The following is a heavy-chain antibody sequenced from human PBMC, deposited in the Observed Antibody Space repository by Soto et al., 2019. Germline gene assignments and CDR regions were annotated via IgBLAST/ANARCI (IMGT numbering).Heavy chain of an antibody. Sequence: SETLSLTCTVPGGSISSSSYYWGWIRQPPGKGLEWIGSIYYSGSTYYNPSLKSRVTISVDTSKNQFSLKLSSVTAADTAVYYCARQYSSDYFDYWGQGTLVTVSS. CDR3: ARQYSSDYFDY. V-gene: IGHV4-39*01. J-gene: IGHJ4*02. CDR2: IYYSGST. CDR1: GGSISSSSYY. D-gene: IGHD4-4*01.